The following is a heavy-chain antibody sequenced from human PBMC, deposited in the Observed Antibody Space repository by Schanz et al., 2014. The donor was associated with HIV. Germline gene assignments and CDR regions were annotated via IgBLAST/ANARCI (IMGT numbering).Heavy chain of an antibody. D-gene: IGHD6-19*01. V-gene: IGHV3-33*06. Sequence: QVQLVESGGGVVQPGRSLRLSCAASGFTFSSYGMHWVRQAPGKGLEWVAVIWYDGSNKYYADSVKGRFTISRDNSKNTLYLQMDSLRAEDTAVYFCAKDGPGIAVAGTGYFDYWGQGTLVTVSS. CDR1: GFTFSSYG. CDR3: AKDGPGIAVAGTGYFDY. J-gene: IGHJ4*02. CDR2: IWYDGSNK.